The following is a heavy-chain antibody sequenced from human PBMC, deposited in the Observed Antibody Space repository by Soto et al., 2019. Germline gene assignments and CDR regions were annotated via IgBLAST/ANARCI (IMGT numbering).Heavy chain of an antibody. CDR1: GGSISSYY. D-gene: IGHD3-10*01. J-gene: IGHJ6*02. V-gene: IGHV4-59*01. Sequence: SETLSLTCTVSGGSISSYYWSWIRQPPGKGLEWIGYVYYSGSTNYNPSLQSRVTMSVDTSKNQFSLKLNSVTAADTAVYYCARSYGSGSYYDYYYGMDVWGQGTTVTVSS. CDR3: ARSYGSGSYYDYYYGMDV. CDR2: VYYSGST.